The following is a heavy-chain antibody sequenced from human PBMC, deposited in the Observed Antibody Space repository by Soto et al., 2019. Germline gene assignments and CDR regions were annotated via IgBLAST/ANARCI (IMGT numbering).Heavy chain of an antibody. J-gene: IGHJ4*02. V-gene: IGHV3-21*06. Sequence: EVHMVESGGGLVKPGGSLRLSCTGSGFTFSSSTMTWVGQGPGKGLEWVSSISSSSSYIYFADSLKGRFTISRDNAKNSLYLQMNSLRAEDTAVYYCARDIGEMSAVWGQGTQVTVSS. CDR2: ISSSSSYI. CDR1: GFTFSSST. D-gene: IGHD3-10*01. CDR3: ARDIGEMSAV.